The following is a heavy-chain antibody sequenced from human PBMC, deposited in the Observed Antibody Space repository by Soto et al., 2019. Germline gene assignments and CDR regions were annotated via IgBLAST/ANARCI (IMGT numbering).Heavy chain of an antibody. J-gene: IGHJ4*02. D-gene: IGHD2-2*01. CDR2: ISSNGGST. Sequence: EVPLVESGGGLVQPGGSLRLSCAASGFTFSSYAMHWVRQAPGKGLEYVSAISSNGGSTYYANSVKGRFTISRDNSKNTLYLQMGSLRAEDMAVYYCAREGYCSSTSCYSFDYWGQGTVVTVSS. CDR1: GFTFSSYA. V-gene: IGHV3-64*01. CDR3: AREGYCSSTSCYSFDY.